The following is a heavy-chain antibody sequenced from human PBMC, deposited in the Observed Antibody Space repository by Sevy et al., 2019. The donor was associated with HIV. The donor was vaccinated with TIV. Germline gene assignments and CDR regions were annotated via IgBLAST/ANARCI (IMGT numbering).Heavy chain of an antibody. CDR1: GFTFSRYW. D-gene: IGHD3-22*01. CDR2: IKQDGSEK. V-gene: IGHV3-7*01. J-gene: IGHJ4*02. CDR3: ARVRDDSSGFHLDY. Sequence: GGSLRLSCAASGFTFSRYWMTWVRQAPGKGLEWVANIKQDGSEKYSVDYVKGRFTISRDNAKNSLYLQMNSLRAEDTAVYYCARVRDDSSGFHLDYWGQGTLVTVSS.